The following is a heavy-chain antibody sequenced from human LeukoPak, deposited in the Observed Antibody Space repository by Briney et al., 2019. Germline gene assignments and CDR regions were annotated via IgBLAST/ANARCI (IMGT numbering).Heavy chain of an antibody. D-gene: IGHD5-18*01. CDR1: GYTFTGYY. CDR3: ARGNGYLRWFDY. CDR2: TNPNTGDT. J-gene: IGHJ4*02. V-gene: IGHV1-2*02. Sequence: ASVKVSCKASGYTFTGYYMHWVRQTPGQGLEWMGLTNPNTGDTKYAQKFQGRVTMTRDTSISTVYVELSSLTSDDTAVYFCARGNGYLRWFDYWGQGTLVTVSS.